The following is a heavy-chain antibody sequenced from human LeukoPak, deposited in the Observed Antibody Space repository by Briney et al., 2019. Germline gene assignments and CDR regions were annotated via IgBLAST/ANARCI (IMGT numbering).Heavy chain of an antibody. CDR2: INPSGGST. V-gene: IGHV1-46*01. CDR3: ARGGVGATTYVWFDP. Sequence: ASVKVSCKASGYTFTSYGISWVRQAPGQGLECMGIINPSGGSTSYAQKFQGRVTMTRDMSTSTVYMELSSLRSEDTAVYYCARGGVGATTYVWFDPWGQGTLVTVCS. CDR1: GYTFTSYG. D-gene: IGHD1-26*01. J-gene: IGHJ5*02.